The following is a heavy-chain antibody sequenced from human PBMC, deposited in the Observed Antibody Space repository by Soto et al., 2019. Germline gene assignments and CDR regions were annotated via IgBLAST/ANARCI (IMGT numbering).Heavy chain of an antibody. J-gene: IGHJ4*02. D-gene: IGHD3-22*01. CDR3: ARQIYDSDTGPNFQYYFDS. Sequence: PGESLKISCKGSGYSFAGYWITWVRQKPGKGLEWIGRIDPSDSQTYYSPSFRGHVTISVTKSITTVFLQWSSLRASDTAMYYCARQIYDSDTGPNFQYYFDSWGQGTPGTVSS. CDR2: IDPSDSQT. CDR1: GYSFAGYW. V-gene: IGHV5-10-1*01.